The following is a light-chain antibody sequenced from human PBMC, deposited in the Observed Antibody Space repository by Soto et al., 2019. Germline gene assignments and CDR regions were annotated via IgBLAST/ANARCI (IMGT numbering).Light chain of an antibody. Sequence: QSVLTQPHSVSGSPGQSVTISCTGTSSVVGGYSYVSWYQQHPGKAPQLIIYDVTERPSGVPDRFSGSKSGNTASLTISGLQAEDEADYYCCSYAGSYTLVFGGGTKVTVL. CDR2: DVT. V-gene: IGLV2-11*01. CDR3: CSYAGSYTLV. J-gene: IGLJ2*01. CDR1: SSVVGGYSY.